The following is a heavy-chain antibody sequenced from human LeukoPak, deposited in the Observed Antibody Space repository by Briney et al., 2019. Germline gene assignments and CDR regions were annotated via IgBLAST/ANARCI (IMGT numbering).Heavy chain of an antibody. D-gene: IGHD2-2*01. V-gene: IGHV3-23*01. J-gene: IGHJ5*01. CDR1: GFTFNNYA. CDR2: ISASGGTT. Sequence: GGSLRLSCAASGFTFNNYAMSWVRQAPGKGLEWVSAISASGGTTYYADSAKGRFTISRDNSENTLFLQMNSLRAEDTAVYYCAKEPREYCSSTSCPNWFDSWGQGTLVTVSS. CDR3: AKEPREYCSSTSCPNWFDS.